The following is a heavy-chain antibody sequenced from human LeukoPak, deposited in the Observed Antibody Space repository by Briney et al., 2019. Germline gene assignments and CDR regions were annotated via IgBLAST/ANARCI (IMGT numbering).Heavy chain of an antibody. CDR1: GFTFSSYG. Sequence: GGSLRLSCAASGFTFSSYGMHWVRQAPGKGLEWVAVISFDGSNKYYGDSVKGRFTISRDNSKNSLYLQMNSLRAEDTAVYYCARGGGEIWNDNYWGQGTLVTVSS. CDR3: ARGGGEIWNDNY. CDR2: ISFDGSNK. D-gene: IGHD1-1*01. J-gene: IGHJ4*02. V-gene: IGHV3-30*03.